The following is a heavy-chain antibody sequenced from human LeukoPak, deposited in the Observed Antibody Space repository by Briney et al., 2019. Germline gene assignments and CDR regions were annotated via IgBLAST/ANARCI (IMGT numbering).Heavy chain of an antibody. CDR3: AIGGYSSSWYVFDY. Sequence: GGSLRLSCAASGFTLSDYYMSWIRQAPGKGLEWVSYISSSGSTIYYADSVKGRFTISRDNAKNSLYLQMNSLRAEDTAVYYCAIGGYSSSWYVFDYWGQGTLVTVSS. J-gene: IGHJ4*02. CDR2: ISSSGSTI. D-gene: IGHD6-13*01. CDR1: GFTLSDYY. V-gene: IGHV3-11*01.